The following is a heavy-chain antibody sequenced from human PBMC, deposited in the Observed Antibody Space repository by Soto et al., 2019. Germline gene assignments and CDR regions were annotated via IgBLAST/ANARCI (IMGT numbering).Heavy chain of an antibody. CDR3: ARRLRAAAVTAWFDP. D-gene: IGHD6-13*01. V-gene: IGHV4-30-4*01. J-gene: IGHJ5*02. CDR1: GGSISSGDYY. Sequence: QVQLQESGPGLVKPSQTLSLTCTVSGGSISSGDYYWSWVRQPPGKGLEWIGYIYYSGSTYYNPSIKSRVTISVDTSKNRFSLKLSSVTAADTAVYYCARRLRAAAVTAWFDPWGQRTLVTVSS. CDR2: IYYSGST.